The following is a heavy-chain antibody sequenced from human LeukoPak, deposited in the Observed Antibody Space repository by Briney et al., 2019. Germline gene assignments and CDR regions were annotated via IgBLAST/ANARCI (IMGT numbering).Heavy chain of an antibody. CDR3: ARGDIVVVVAATQPLAY. J-gene: IGHJ4*02. CDR2: ISENGGRT. D-gene: IGHD2-15*01. CDR1: GFTFRRYA. Sequence: PGGSLRLSCAASGFTFRRYAMNWVRQAPGKGLEWISVISENGGRTYYADSVKGRFTISTDYSKNTLYLQMNSLRAEDTAVYYCARGDIVVVVAATQPLAYWGQGTLVTVSS. V-gene: IGHV3-23*01.